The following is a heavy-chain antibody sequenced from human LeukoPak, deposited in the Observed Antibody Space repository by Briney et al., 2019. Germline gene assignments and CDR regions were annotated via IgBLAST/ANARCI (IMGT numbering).Heavy chain of an antibody. CDR1: GGTFSSYA. D-gene: IGHD1-20*01. J-gene: IGHJ5*02. V-gene: IGHV1-69*04. Sequence: ASVKVSCKASGGTFSSYAISWVRQAPGQGLEWMGRIIPIFGIANYAQKFQGRVTITADKSTSTAYMELSSLRSEDTAVYHCAGDITGTTPTWGQGTLVTVSS. CDR2: IIPIFGIA. CDR3: AGDITGTTPT.